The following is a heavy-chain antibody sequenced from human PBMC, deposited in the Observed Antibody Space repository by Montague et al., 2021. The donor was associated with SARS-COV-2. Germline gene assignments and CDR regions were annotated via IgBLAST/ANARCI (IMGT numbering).Heavy chain of an antibody. D-gene: IGHD3-10*01. Sequence: SETLSLTCTVSGGSISGYFWSWIRQPPGKGLEWIGYIYYSGTTKYNPALKSRVAISLETSKNQFSLKLNSVTAADTAAYYCAATDYFDSEKYDFWGQGTWVTVSS. V-gene: IGHV4-59*08. CDR2: IYYSGTT. CDR3: AATDYFDSEKYDF. J-gene: IGHJ4*02. CDR1: GGSISGYF.